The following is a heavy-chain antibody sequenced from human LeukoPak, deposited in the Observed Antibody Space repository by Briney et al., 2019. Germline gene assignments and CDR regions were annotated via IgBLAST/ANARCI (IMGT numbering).Heavy chain of an antibody. J-gene: IGHJ5*02. V-gene: IGHV1-2*02. D-gene: IGHD6-19*01. Sequence: ASVKVSCKASGYTFTGYYMHWVGQAPGQGLEWMGWINPNSGGTNYAQKFQGRITMIRDTSISTDYMELSRLRSDETAVYYCAKEGLYASGSSDWFDPWGQGTLVTVSS. CDR1: GYTFTGYY. CDR2: INPNSGGT. CDR3: AKEGLYASGSSDWFDP.